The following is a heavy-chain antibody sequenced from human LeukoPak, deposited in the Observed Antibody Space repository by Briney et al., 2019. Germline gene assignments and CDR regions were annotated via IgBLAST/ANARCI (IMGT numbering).Heavy chain of an antibody. CDR1: GGSINSYY. J-gene: IGHJ4*02. Sequence: SETLSLTCTVSGGSINSYYWSWIRQPPGKGLEWIGYIYYSGNTNYNPSLKSRVTISVDTSKNQFSLKLSSVTAADTAVYYCARGYYYDSSGFDYWGQGTLVTVSS. CDR3: ARGYYYDSSGFDY. D-gene: IGHD3-22*01. V-gene: IGHV4-59*01. CDR2: IYYSGNT.